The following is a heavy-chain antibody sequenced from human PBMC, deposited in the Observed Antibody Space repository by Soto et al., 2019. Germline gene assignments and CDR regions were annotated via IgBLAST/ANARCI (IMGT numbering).Heavy chain of an antibody. V-gene: IGHV3-21*01. D-gene: IGHD1-7*01. CDR1: GFTFSSYS. CDR2: ISYSSSDI. J-gene: IGHJ6*02. Sequence: LVVSLRLSCAASGFTFSSYSMNWVRQAPGKGLEWVSSISYSSSDIYFADSVKGRFTMSRVNAENSLFLQMNSLRAEDTAVYYCARGYRVTGSTRLGYYYSGRAVWGQGTTVTVAS. CDR3: ARGYRVTGSTRLGYYYSGRAV.